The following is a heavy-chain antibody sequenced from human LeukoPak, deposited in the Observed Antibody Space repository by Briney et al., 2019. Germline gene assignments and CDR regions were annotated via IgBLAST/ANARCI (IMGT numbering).Heavy chain of an antibody. CDR3: ARNAPIVVPAAMEYYYGMDV. V-gene: IGHV1-8*02. CDR2: MNPNSGNT. CDR1: GGTFSSYA. Sequence: ASVKVSCKASGGTFSSYAINWVRQATGQGLEWMGWMNPNSGNTGYAQKFQGRVTMTRNTSISTAYMELSSLRSEDTAVYYCARNAPIVVPAAMEYYYGMDVWGQGTTVTVSS. J-gene: IGHJ6*02. D-gene: IGHD2-2*01.